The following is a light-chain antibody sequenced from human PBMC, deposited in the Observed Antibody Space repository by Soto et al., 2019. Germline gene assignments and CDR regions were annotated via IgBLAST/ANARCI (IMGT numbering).Light chain of an antibody. CDR1: SSDIGGYDY. Sequence: QSVLTQPRSVSGSPGQSVTISCTGTSSDIGGYDYVSWYQQHPGKAPKLMIYDVTKRPSGVPDRFSGSKSGNTASLTISGLQPEDEADYYCCSYAGSYTLFGGGTKLTVL. J-gene: IGLJ2*01. V-gene: IGLV2-11*01. CDR3: CSYAGSYTL. CDR2: DVT.